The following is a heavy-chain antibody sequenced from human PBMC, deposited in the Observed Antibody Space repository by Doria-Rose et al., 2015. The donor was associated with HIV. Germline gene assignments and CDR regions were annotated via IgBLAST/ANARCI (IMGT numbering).Heavy chain of an antibody. D-gene: IGHD3-3*01. Sequence: QVQLVQSGAEVKKPGASVEVSCKASGYTFTSHDINWVRQAPGQGLEWMGWMNPNSGSTDYAQKFQGRVSMTRNTSISTAYMERSSLGSKNQGVIYCATRWYYDFWSGYYIDAFDIWGQGTKVTASS. CDR3: ATRWYYDFWSGYYIDAFDI. CDR1: GYTFTSHD. J-gene: IGHJ3*02. V-gene: IGHV1-8*01. CDR2: MNPNSGST.